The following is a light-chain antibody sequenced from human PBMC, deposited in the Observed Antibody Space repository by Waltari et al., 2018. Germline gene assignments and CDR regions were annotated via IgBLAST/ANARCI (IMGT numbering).Light chain of an antibody. Sequence: VLTQSPATLSLSPGERATLSCRASQNVGGYLAGYKHKPGQAPRLPTYDASYRPNGIPARSIGSGSGTASTSTISTLGPDDFAFYSCQHLSNCPPWPSGQGTRWKS. J-gene: IGKJ1*01. CDR1: QNVGGY. CDR2: DAS. CDR3: QHLSNCPPWP. V-gene: IGKV3-11*01.